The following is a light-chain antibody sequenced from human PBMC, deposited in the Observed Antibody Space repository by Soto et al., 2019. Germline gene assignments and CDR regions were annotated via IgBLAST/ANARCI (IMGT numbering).Light chain of an antibody. Sequence: QSVLTQPPSVSGAPGQRVTISCTGSSSNIGTGYDVHWYQQLPGKVPKLLISGDINRPSGVSDRFSGSKSGNTASLTISGLQAEDEADYYCSSFTSAYTFVFGSGTKLTVL. V-gene: IGLV1-40*01. J-gene: IGLJ1*01. CDR3: SSFTSAYTFV. CDR2: GDI. CDR1: SSNIGTGYD.